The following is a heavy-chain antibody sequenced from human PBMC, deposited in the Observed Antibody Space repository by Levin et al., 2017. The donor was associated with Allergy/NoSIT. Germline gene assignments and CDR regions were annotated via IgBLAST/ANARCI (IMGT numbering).Heavy chain of an antibody. V-gene: IGHV3-30*04. CDR1: GFTFSSYP. CDR3: ARADSSAYPDY. D-gene: IGHD3-22*01. CDR2: ISYDGSTT. Sequence: PGGSLRLSCAPSGFTFSSYPMHWFRQAPGKGLEWVAVISYDGSTTYYADSVKGRFTISRDNSKNTLYLQMNSLRPEDTAVYYCARADSSAYPDYWGQGTLVTVSS. J-gene: IGHJ4*02.